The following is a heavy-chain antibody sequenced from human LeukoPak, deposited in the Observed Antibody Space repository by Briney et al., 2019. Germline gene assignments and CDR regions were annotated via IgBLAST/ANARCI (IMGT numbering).Heavy chain of an antibody. Sequence: ASVKVSCKASGYTFTSYYMNWVRQATGQGVEWMGWMNPNSGNTGYAQKFQGRVTMTRNTSISTAYMELSSLRSEDTAVYYCARGGRAIKQQLEGNWFDPWGQGTLVTVSS. D-gene: IGHD6-13*01. J-gene: IGHJ5*02. CDR2: MNPNSGNT. V-gene: IGHV1-8*01. CDR3: ARGGRAIKQQLEGNWFDP. CDR1: GYTFTSYY.